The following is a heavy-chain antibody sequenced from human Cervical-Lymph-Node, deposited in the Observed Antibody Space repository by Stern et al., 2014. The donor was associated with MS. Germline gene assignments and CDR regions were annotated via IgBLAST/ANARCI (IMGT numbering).Heavy chain of an antibody. Sequence: VQLVESGGGLVQPGGSLRLSCAASGFTFSSYWMNWVRQAPGKGLEWVANIKEDGSETYYVDSVKGRFTISRDNAKQSLYLQMNNLRAEDTALYYCARRSDSWGQGTLVTVSS. CDR1: GFTFSSYW. CDR2: IKEDGSET. V-gene: IGHV3-7*01. CDR3: ARRSDS. J-gene: IGHJ5*01.